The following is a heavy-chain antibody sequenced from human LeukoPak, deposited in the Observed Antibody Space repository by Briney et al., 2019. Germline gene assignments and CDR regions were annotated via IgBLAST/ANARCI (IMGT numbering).Heavy chain of an antibody. CDR1: GDSISTSNSY. CDR2: IYYSGNT. D-gene: IGHD3-10*01. V-gene: IGHV4-39*01. J-gene: IGHJ4*02. CDR3: AGNYYGSGSYYSEDRY. Sequence: SETLSLTCTVSGDSISTSNSYWGWIRQPPGKGLEWIGSIYYSGNTYYNASLKSRVTISVDTSKNQFSLKLTSVTAADTAVYYCAGNYYGSGSYYSEDRYWGQGTLVTVSS.